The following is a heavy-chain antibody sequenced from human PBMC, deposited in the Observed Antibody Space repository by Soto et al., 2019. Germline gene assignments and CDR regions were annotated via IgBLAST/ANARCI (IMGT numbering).Heavy chain of an antibody. V-gene: IGHV5-51*01. J-gene: IGHJ6*02. CDR2: IYPGDSDT. D-gene: IGHD6-13*01. Sequence: PGESLKVSCKDSGYSFTSYWIGWVRQMPGKGLEWMGIIYPGDSDTRYSPSFQGQVTISADKSISTAYLQWSSLKASDTAMYYCARLPSYSSSWYYYYGMDVWGQGTTVTVSS. CDR3: ARLPSYSSSWYYYYGMDV. CDR1: GYSFTSYW.